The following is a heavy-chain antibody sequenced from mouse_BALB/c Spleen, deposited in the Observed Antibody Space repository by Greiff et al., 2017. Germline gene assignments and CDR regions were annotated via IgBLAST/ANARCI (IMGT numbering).Heavy chain of an antibody. CDR3: ARSMDY. CDR1: GYAFSSSW. V-gene: IGHV1-82*01. Sequence: VKLMESGPELVKPGASVKISCKASGYAFSSSWMNWVKQRPGQGLEWIGRIYPGDGDTNYNGKFKGKATLTADKSSSTAYMQLSSLTSVDSAVYFCARSMDYWGQGTSVTGSS. J-gene: IGHJ4*01. CDR2: IYPGDGDT.